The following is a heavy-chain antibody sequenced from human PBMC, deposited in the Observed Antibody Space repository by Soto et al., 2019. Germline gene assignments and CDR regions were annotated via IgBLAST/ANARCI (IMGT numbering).Heavy chain of an antibody. CDR3: ARGDSTSTNNHYYMDV. J-gene: IGHJ6*03. CDR1: GYTFTSYD. CDR2: MNPNSGNT. Sequence: QVQLVQSGAEVKKPGASVKVSCKASGYTFTSYDINWVRQATGQGLEWMGWMNPNSGNTGSAQKFQGRVTMTRNTSISTAYMELSGLRSEDTAVYFCARGDSTSTNNHYYMDVWGRGTTVTVSS. D-gene: IGHD1-1*01. V-gene: IGHV1-8*01.